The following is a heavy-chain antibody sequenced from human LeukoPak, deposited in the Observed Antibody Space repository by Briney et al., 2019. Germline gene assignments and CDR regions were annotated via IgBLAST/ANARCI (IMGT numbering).Heavy chain of an antibody. CDR1: GYSISSGYY. V-gene: IGHV4-38-2*01. J-gene: IGHJ4*02. CDR2: IYHSGST. Sequence: SETLSLTCAVSGYSISSGYYWGWIRQPPGKGLEWIGSIYHSGSTYYNPSLKSRVTISADTSKNQFSLKLSSVTAADTAVYYCARREYCGGDCYFDYWGQGALVTVSS. CDR3: ARREYCGGDCYFDY. D-gene: IGHD2-21*01.